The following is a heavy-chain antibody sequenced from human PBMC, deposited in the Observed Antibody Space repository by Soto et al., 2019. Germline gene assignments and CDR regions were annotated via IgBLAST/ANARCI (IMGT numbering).Heavy chain of an antibody. CDR3: ARDGYGGSSRFDY. Sequence: SVKVSCKASGGTFSSYAISWVRQAPGQGLEWMGGIIPIFGTANYAQKFQGRVTITADESTSTAYMELSSLRSEDTAVYYCARDGYGGSSRFDYWGQGTLVTVSS. V-gene: IGHV1-69*13. CDR1: GGTFSSYA. D-gene: IGHD4-17*01. CDR2: IIPIFGTA. J-gene: IGHJ4*02.